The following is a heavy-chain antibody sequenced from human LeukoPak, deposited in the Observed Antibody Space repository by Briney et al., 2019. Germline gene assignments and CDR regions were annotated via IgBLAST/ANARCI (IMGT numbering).Heavy chain of an antibody. J-gene: IGHJ1*01. CDR1: GGSISSSSYY. V-gene: IGHV4-39*01. CDR2: IYYSGST. CDR3: AIINLSSSWYGYFQH. Sequence: KPSETLSLTCTVSGGSISSSSYYWGWIRQPPGKGLEWIGSIYYSGSTYYNPSLKSRVTISVDTSKNQFSLKLSSVTAADTAVYYCAIINLSSSWYGYFQHWGQGTLVTVSS. D-gene: IGHD6-13*01.